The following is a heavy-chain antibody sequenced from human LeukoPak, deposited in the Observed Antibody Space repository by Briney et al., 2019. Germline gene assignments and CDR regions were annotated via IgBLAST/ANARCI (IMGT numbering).Heavy chain of an antibody. J-gene: IGHJ4*02. CDR1: GGSVSSGSYY. CDR2: IYYSVST. CDR3: ARGYSNYFDY. V-gene: IGHV4-61*01. Sequence: PSETLSLTCTVSGGSVSSGSYYWSWIRQPPGKGLEWIGYIYYSVSTNYNPSLKSRVTISVDTSKNQFSLKLSSVTAADTAVYYCARGYSNYFDYWGQGTLVTVSS. D-gene: IGHD4-11*01.